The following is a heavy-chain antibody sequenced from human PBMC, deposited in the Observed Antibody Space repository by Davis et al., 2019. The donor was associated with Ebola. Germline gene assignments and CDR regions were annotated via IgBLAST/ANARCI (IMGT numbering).Heavy chain of an antibody. Sequence: GSLRLSCTASGGSLSSSSYYWGWIRQPPGKGLEWLGYIFSSGTTNYNPSLKSRVTMSVDTSKNLFSLRLTSVTAADTAVYYCTRSGSYRLNFDFWGQGTLVTVSS. CDR1: GGSLSSSSYY. CDR2: IFSSGTT. V-gene: IGHV4-61*01. CDR3: TRSGSYRLNFDF. D-gene: IGHD1-26*01. J-gene: IGHJ4*02.